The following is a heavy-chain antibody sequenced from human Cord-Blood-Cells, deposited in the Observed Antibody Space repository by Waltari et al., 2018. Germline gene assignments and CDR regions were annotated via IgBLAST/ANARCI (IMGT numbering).Heavy chain of an antibody. CDR2: ISWNSGSI. Sequence: EVQLVESGGGLVQPGRSLRLSCAASGFTFDDYAMPWVRQAPGKGLEWVSGISWNSGSIGYADSVKGRFTISRDNAKNSLYLQMNSLRAEDTALYYCAKVGNYGDYVVDYWGQGTLVTVSS. D-gene: IGHD4-17*01. CDR1: GFTFDDYA. V-gene: IGHV3-9*01. J-gene: IGHJ4*02. CDR3: AKVGNYGDYVVDY.